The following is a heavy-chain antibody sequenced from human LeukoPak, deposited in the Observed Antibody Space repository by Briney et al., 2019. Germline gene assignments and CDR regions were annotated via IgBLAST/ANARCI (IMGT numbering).Heavy chain of an antibody. D-gene: IGHD3-10*01. CDR1: GGSISSGSYY. CDR2: IYSSGST. V-gene: IGHV4-61*02. Sequence: SETLSLTCTASGGSISSGSYYWSWIRQPAGKGLEWIGRIYSSGSTNYNPSLKSRVTISVDTSKNQFSLKLSSVTAADTAVYYCAGGFGGTDDWFDPWGQGTLVTVSS. J-gene: IGHJ5*02. CDR3: AGGFGGTDDWFDP.